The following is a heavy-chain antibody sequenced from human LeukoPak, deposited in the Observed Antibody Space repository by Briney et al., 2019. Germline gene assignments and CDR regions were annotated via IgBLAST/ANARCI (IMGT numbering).Heavy chain of an antibody. CDR2: ITSDGSTT. V-gene: IGHV3-74*01. Sequence: GGSLRLSCFASGFSFSIYWMPWVRQAPGKGLVWVSRITSDGSTTNYADSVEGRFTISRDNAKNTLFLQMNSLRAEDTAVYYCARGWEQQGVGAFHVWGQGTMVTVSS. CDR1: GFSFSIYW. D-gene: IGHD1/OR15-1a*01. J-gene: IGHJ3*01. CDR3: ARGWEQQGVGAFHV.